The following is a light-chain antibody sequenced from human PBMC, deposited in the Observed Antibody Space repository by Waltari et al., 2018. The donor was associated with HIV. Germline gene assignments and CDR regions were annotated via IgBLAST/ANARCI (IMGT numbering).Light chain of an antibody. CDR1: SSDIGGYDY. CDR3: SAYTTYSPLAV. Sequence: QSALTQPASVSGSPGQSTTIPCTGTSSDIGGYDYVSWYQQHPGKAPKLLIYGVSSRPSGVSNRFSGSRSGNTASLTISGLQADDEAHYYCSAYTTYSPLAVFGGGTKLTVL. CDR2: GVS. V-gene: IGLV2-14*01. J-gene: IGLJ2*01.